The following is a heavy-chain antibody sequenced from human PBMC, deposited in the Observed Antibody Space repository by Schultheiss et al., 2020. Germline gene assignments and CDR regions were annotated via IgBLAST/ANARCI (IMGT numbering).Heavy chain of an antibody. D-gene: IGHD1-26*01. CDR3: AREWDYYYYMDV. CDR1: GYTFTSYD. V-gene: IGHV1-8*01. Sequence: ASVKVSCKASGYTFTSYDINWVRQATGQGLEWMGWMNPNSGNTGYAQKFQGRVTMTRDTSISTAYMELSRLRSDDTAVYYCAREWDYYYYMDVWGKGTTVTVSS. CDR2: MNPNSGNT. J-gene: IGHJ6*03.